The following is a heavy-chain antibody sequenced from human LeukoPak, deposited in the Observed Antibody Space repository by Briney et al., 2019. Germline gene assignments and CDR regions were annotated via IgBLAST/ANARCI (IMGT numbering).Heavy chain of an antibody. J-gene: IGHJ4*02. V-gene: IGHV3-30*18. D-gene: IGHD3-10*01. CDR3: AKDPLNYGSGTYFDY. CDR2: ISYDGGNK. CDR1: GFTFSSDG. Sequence: GGSLRLSCAASGFTFSSDGMYWVRQAPGKGLEWVAVISYDGGNKYYADSVKGRFTLSRDNSKKTLCLQMNSLRAEDTAVYYCAKDPLNYGSGTYFDYWGQGTLVTVSS.